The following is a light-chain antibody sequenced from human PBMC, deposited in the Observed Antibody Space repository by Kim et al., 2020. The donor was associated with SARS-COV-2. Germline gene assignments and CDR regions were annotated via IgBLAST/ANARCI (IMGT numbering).Light chain of an antibody. Sequence: GGTITISCTRSSGSCASSYVQWCHQRPGSVPTTVIFEDYQRPSGVPDRFSGSVDSSSSSASLTISGLKTEDEGNYYCQSYDDTNVVFGGGTQLTVL. J-gene: IGLJ3*02. CDR3: QSYDDTNVV. V-gene: IGLV6-57*03. CDR2: EDY. CDR1: SGSCASSY.